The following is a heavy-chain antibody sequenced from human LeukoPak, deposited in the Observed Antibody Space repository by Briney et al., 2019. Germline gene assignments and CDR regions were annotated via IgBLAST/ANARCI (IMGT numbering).Heavy chain of an antibody. CDR1: GFTISRNY. CDR3: ARDSRFGELLSH. V-gene: IGHV3-53*01. CDR2: IYIDDTT. Sequence: GGSLRLSCAASGFTISRNYMSWVRQAQGRGLEWVSIIYIDDTTYYADSVRGRFTISRDISKNTVYLQMYSLRAEDTAVYYCARDSRFGELLSHWGQGTLVTVSS. J-gene: IGHJ4*02. D-gene: IGHD3-10*01.